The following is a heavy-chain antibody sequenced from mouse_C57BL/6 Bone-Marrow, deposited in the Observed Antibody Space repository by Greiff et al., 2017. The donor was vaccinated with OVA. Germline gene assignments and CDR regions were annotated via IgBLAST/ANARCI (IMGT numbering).Heavy chain of an antibody. J-gene: IGHJ4*01. V-gene: IGHV3-3*01. CDR1: GFSINSDCY. Sequence: EVQLVESGPSLVRPSQTLSLTCTVSGFSINSDCYWIWIRQFPGNNLEYIGYTLYSGITYYNPSLESRTYITRDTSKNQFSLKLSSVTTEDTATYYCARADYYGSMDYWGQGTSVTVSS. CDR2: TLYSGIT. D-gene: IGHD1-1*01. CDR3: ARADYYGSMDY.